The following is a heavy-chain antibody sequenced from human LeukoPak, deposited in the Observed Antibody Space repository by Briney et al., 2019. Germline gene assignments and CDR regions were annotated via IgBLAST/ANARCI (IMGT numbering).Heavy chain of an antibody. J-gene: IGHJ4*02. CDR1: GGTFSSYA. V-gene: IGHV1-69*04. CDR2: IIPILGIA. CDR3: ARTYYYDSSGYTPFDY. Sequence: SVKVSCKASGGTFSSYAISWVRQAPGQGLEWMGRIIPILGIANYAQKFQGRVTITADKSTSTAYMELSSLRSEDTAVYYCARTYYYDSSGYTPFDYWGQGTLVTVSS. D-gene: IGHD3-22*01.